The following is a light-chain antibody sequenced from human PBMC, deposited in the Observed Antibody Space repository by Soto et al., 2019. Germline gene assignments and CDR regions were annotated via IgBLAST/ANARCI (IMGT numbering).Light chain of an antibody. CDR3: QQYNSWPPT. V-gene: IGKV3-15*01. CDR2: GTS. CDR1: QSVSSN. Sequence: EIVMTQSPATLSVSPGERATLSCRASQSVSSNLAWYQQKPGQAPRLLIYGTSTRATGIPARFSGSGSGTAFTLTISSLLSEDVAVYYGQQYNSWPPTVGQRTKVEIK. J-gene: IGKJ2*01.